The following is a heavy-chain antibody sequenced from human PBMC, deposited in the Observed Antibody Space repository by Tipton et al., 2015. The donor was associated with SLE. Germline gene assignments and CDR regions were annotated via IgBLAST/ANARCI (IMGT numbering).Heavy chain of an antibody. V-gene: IGHV3-23*01. D-gene: IGHD2-15*01. CDR3: APRQVDFDH. CDR2: ISGVGDST. J-gene: IGHJ4*02. Sequence: SLRLSCAASGFTFSSYRMNWVRQAPGKGLEWVSVISGVGDSTSYADSVKGRFTISRDNSKNTLYLQMDSLRGDDTAVYYCAPRQVDFDHWGQGTLVSVSS. CDR1: GFTFSSYR.